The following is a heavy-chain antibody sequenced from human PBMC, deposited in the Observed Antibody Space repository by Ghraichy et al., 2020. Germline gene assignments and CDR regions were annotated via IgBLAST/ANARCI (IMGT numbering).Heavy chain of an antibody. CDR1: GGSIRNNDW. CDR3: ARVLSTGWRQLDL. V-gene: IGHV4-4*02. D-gene: IGHD6-19*01. CDR2: IHHGGRT. J-gene: IGHJ5*02. Sequence: SETLSLTCAVSGGSIRNNDWWSWVRQSPEKGLEWIGEIHHGGRTKYNPSLESRVTFSIDTSMNQFSLRLGSVTAADTAVYYCARVLSTGWRQLDLWRQGTLLTVSS.